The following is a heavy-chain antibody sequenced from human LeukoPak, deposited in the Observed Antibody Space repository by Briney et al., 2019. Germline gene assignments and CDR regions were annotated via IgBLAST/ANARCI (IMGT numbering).Heavy chain of an antibody. CDR1: GFTFSSYS. CDR2: ISSSSSYI. CDR3: ASGEAGSSMNYYMDV. Sequence: GGSLRLSCAASGFTFSSYSMNWVRQAPGKGLEWVSSISSSSSYIYYADSVKGRFTISRDNAKNSLYLQMNSLRADDTAVYYCASGEAGSSMNYYMDVWGKGTTVTVSS. D-gene: IGHD6-6*01. V-gene: IGHV3-21*01. J-gene: IGHJ6*03.